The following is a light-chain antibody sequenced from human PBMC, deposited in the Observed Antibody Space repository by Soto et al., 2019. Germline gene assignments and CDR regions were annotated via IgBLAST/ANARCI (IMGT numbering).Light chain of an antibody. J-gene: IGKJ2*01. Sequence: DIQMTQSPSTLSASVGDRVTITCRASQNINRWLAWYQQKPGKAPELLIYGASSLERGVPSRFSGSASGTEFTLTISSLQPDDFATYYCQHYNGYFGQGTKLEIK. CDR2: GAS. CDR3: QHYNGY. CDR1: QNINRW. V-gene: IGKV1-5*01.